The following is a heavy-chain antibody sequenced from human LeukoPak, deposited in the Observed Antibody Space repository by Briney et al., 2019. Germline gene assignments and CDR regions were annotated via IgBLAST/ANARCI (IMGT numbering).Heavy chain of an antibody. D-gene: IGHD3-22*01. J-gene: IGHJ4*02. CDR2: IYYSGST. Sequence: SQTLSLTCTVSGGSISSGSYHWSWIRQPPGKGLEWIGYIYYSGSTNYNPSLKSRVTISVDTSKNQFSLKLSSVTAADTAVYYCARQKLSRSTYYYDSSGGGYYFDYWGQGTLVTVSS. V-gene: IGHV4-61*01. CDR3: ARQKLSRSTYYYDSSGGGYYFDY. CDR1: GGSISSGSYH.